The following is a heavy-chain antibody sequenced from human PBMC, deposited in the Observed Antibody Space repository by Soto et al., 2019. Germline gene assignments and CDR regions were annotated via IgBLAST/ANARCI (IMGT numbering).Heavy chain of an antibody. CDR2: VHPGNSDI. D-gene: IGHD3-3*01. V-gene: IGHV5-51*01. J-gene: IGHJ4*02. Sequence: PGESLKISCKASGYSFDSYWIGWVRQMPGKGLEWMGIVHPGNSDIRYSPSFQGQVTVSVDSSISTAYLQWGSLKASDTAMYYCAALPGVTFHWGQGTLVTVSS. CDR3: AALPGVTFH. CDR1: GYSFDSYW.